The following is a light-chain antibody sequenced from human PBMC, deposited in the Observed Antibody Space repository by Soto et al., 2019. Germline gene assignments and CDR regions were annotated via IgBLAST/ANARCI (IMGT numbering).Light chain of an antibody. V-gene: IGKV3-11*01. Sequence: EIVLTQSPATLSLSPGERATLSCRASQRVSSYLAWYQQKPGQAPRLLIYDAANRATGIPARFSRSGSGTDFTLTLSSLEPEDFAVYYFQQRSNCPLTFGGGTNVEIK. CDR3: QQRSNCPLT. CDR2: DAA. CDR1: QRVSSY. J-gene: IGKJ4*01.